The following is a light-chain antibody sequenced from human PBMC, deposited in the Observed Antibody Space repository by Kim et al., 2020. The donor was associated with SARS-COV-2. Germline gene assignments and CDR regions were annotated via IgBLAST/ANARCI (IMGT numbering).Light chain of an antibody. CDR1: KLGDKY. J-gene: IGLJ1*01. Sequence: VSPGQTASITCSGDKLGDKYACWYQQKPGQSPVLVIYQDSKRPSGIPERFSGPNSGNTATLTISGTQAMDEADYYCQAWDSSTYVFGTGTKVTVL. CDR2: QDS. CDR3: QAWDSSTYV. V-gene: IGLV3-1*01.